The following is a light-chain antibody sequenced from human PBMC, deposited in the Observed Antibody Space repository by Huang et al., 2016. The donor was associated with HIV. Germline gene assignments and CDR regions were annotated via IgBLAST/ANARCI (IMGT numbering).Light chain of an antibody. CDR2: GAS. J-gene: IGKJ4*01. V-gene: IGKV3-15*01. CDR3: QQYNNWPLT. Sequence: EIVMTQSPATLSVSPGERATLSCRVSQSVSSNLAWYQQKPGQAPRLLIYGASTRATGIPVRFSGSGSGTEFTLTISSLQSEDFAVYYCQQYNNWPLTFGGGTKVEIK. CDR1: QSVSSN.